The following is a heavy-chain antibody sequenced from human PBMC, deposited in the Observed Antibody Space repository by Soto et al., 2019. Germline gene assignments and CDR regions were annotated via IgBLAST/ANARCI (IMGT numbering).Heavy chain of an antibody. Sequence: QVQLQQWGAGLLKPSETLSLTCAVYGGSFSGYYWSWIRQPPGKGLEWIGEINHSGSTNYNPSLKSRVTISVDTSKNKFSLKLSSVTAADTAVYYCARGPYYDFWSGYPYYFDYWGQGTLVTVSS. V-gene: IGHV4-34*01. CDR3: ARGPYYDFWSGYPYYFDY. CDR2: INHSGST. CDR1: GGSFSGYY. D-gene: IGHD3-3*01. J-gene: IGHJ4*02.